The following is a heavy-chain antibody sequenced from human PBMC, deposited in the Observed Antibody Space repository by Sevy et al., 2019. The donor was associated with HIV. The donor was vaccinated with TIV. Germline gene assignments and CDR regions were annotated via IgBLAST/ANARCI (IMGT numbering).Heavy chain of an antibody. CDR2: ISFDATNK. CDR1: GFTFNRDS. Sequence: GGSLRLSCAASGFTFNRDSMHWVRQAPGKGLEWVATISFDATNKNYPDSVKGRFTISRDNIQNSLFLQMDSLRPEDTAVYYCALERLSSDVAEYFQNWGQGTLVTVSS. V-gene: IGHV3-30-3*01. J-gene: IGHJ1*01. CDR3: ALERLSSDVAEYFQN. D-gene: IGHD1-1*01.